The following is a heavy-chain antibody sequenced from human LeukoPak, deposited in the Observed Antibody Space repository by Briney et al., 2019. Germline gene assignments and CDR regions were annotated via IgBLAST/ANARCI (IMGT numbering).Heavy chain of an antibody. J-gene: IGHJ2*01. CDR2: ISSSGSTI. D-gene: IGHD2-15*01. CDR3: ARDPPPIYCSGGSCYEGPFWYFDL. V-gene: IGHV3-48*03. CDR1: GFTFSSYE. Sequence: GGSLRLSCAASGFTFSSYEMNWVRQAPGKGLEWVSYISSSGSTIYYADSVTGRFTISRDNAKNSLYLQMNSLRAEDTAVYYCARDPPPIYCSGGSCYEGPFWYFDLWGRGTLVTVSS.